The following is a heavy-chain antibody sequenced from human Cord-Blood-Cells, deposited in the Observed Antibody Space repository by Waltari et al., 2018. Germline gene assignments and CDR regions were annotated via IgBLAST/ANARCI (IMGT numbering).Heavy chain of an antibody. D-gene: IGHD3-3*01. V-gene: IGHV4-34*01. Sequence: QVQLQQWGAGLLKPSEPLSLTCAVYGGSFSGYYWSWRRQPPGKGLEWIGEINHSGSTNYNPSLKSRVTISVDTSKNQFSLKLSSVTAADTAVYYCAGGILEWLTIDYWGQGTLVTVSS. CDR2: INHSGST. CDR3: AGGILEWLTIDY. CDR1: GGSFSGYY. J-gene: IGHJ4*02.